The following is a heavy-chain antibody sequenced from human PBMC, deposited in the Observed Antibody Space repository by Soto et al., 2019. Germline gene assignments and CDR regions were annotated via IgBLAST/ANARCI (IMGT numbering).Heavy chain of an antibody. CDR1: GYRLTELS. D-gene: IGHD3-10*01. V-gene: IGHV1-24*01. CDR2: FDPEDGET. Sequence: ASVKVSCTVSGYRLTELSMHWVRQAPGKGLEWMGGFDPEDGETIYAQKFQGRVTMTEDTSTDTAYMELSSLRSEDTAVYYCATLITMVRGVRVLSGWFDPWGQGTLVTVSS. CDR3: ATLITMVRGVRVLSGWFDP. J-gene: IGHJ5*02.